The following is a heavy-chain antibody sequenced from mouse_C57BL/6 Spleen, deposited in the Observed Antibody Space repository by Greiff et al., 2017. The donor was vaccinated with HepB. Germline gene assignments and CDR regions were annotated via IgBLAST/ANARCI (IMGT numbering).Heavy chain of an antibody. D-gene: IGHD1-1*01. J-gene: IGHJ1*03. CDR3: ARSTTVVARDWYFDV. CDR2: IDPSDSYT. CDR1: GYTFTSYW. V-gene: IGHV1-69*01. Sequence: VKLQQPGAELVMPGASVKLSCKASGYTFTSYWMHWVKQRPGQGLEWIGEIDPSDSYTNYNQKFKGKSTLTVDKSSSTAYMQLSSLTSEDSAVYYCARSTTVVARDWYFDVWGTGTTVTVSS.